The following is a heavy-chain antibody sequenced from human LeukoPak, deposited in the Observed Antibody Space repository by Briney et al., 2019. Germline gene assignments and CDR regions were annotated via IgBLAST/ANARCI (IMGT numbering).Heavy chain of an antibody. CDR3: VLQPGYCSSASCSHFDF. J-gene: IGHJ4*02. CDR1: GYKFTNYW. D-gene: IGHD2-2*01. V-gene: IGHV5-51*01. Sequence: GESLKISCKGSGYKFTNYWIVWVRQMPGKGLEWMGIIYPDDSNTRYSPSFQGQVTISVDKSFSTAYLQWNSLKASDTAMYYCVLQPGYCSSASCSHFDFWGQGTLVTVSS. CDR2: IYPDDSNT.